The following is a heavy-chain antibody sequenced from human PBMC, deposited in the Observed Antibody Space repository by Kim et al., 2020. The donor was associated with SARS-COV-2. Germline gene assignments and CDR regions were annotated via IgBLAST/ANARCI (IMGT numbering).Heavy chain of an antibody. D-gene: IGHD5-18*01. V-gene: IGHV4-59*01. Sequence: SQTLSLTCTVSGGSISSYYWSWIRQPPGKGLEWIGYIYYSGSTNYNPSLKSRVTISVDTSKNQFSLKLSSVTAADTAVYYCARGGRDSGTAMLETYYYGMDVWGQGTTVTVSS. CDR2: IYYSGST. CDR3: ARGGRDSGTAMLETYYYGMDV. J-gene: IGHJ6*02. CDR1: GGSISSYY.